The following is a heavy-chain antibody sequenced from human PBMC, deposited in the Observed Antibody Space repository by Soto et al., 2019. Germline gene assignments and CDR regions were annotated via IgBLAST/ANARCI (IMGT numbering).Heavy chain of an antibody. Sequence: VQLLESGGGLVQPGGSLRLSCAASGFSFHTYAMGWVRQAPGKGLEWVSSLSDSGGSTNYADSVKGRFTISRDNSKDTLYLQMNNLRAEDTAMYYCAKDLRDWGFFDYWGLGTLVTVSS. J-gene: IGHJ4*02. D-gene: IGHD3-16*01. CDR3: AKDLRDWGFFDY. CDR1: GFSFHTYA. V-gene: IGHV3-23*01. CDR2: LSDSGGST.